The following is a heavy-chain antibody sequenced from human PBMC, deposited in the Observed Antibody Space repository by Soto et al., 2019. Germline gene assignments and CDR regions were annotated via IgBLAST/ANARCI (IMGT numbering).Heavy chain of an antibody. Sequence: EVQLLESGGGLVQPGGSLRLSCAASGFTFSSYAMSWVRQAPGKGLEWVSAISGSGGSTYYADSVKGRFTISRDNSKNPLYLQMNSLRAEDTAVYYCAKTGRGYSYGWVYYYYGMDVWGQGTTVTVSS. J-gene: IGHJ6*02. CDR1: GFTFSSYA. CDR2: ISGSGGST. CDR3: AKTGRGYSYGWVYYYYGMDV. V-gene: IGHV3-23*01. D-gene: IGHD5-18*01.